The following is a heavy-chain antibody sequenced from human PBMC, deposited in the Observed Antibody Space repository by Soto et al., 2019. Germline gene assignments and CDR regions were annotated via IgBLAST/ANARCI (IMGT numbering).Heavy chain of an antibody. CDR3: RADQYHDVFDI. D-gene: IGHD2-15*01. CDR1: GFIVSSNY. Sequence: PGGSLRLSCAASGFIVSSNYMSWVRRAPGKGLEWVSVIYSAGRAHYADSVKGRFTISRDNAKNTLYLQMTGLRAEDTAIYYCRADQYHDVFDIWGQGTMVTVSS. V-gene: IGHV3-53*01. CDR2: IYSAGRA. J-gene: IGHJ3*02.